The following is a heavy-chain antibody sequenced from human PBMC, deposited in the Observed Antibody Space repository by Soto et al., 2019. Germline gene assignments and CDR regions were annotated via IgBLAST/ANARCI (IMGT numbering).Heavy chain of an antibody. Sequence: PSETLSLTCTVSGGSISSGDYYWSWIRQPPGKGLEWIGYIYYSGSTYYNPSLKSRVTISVDTSKNQFSLKLSSVTAADTAVYYCARDREAVVVAAHAFDIRGQGTMVTVSS. V-gene: IGHV4-30-4*01. J-gene: IGHJ3*02. CDR1: GGSISSGDYY. CDR2: IYYSGST. D-gene: IGHD2-15*01. CDR3: ARDREAVVVAAHAFDI.